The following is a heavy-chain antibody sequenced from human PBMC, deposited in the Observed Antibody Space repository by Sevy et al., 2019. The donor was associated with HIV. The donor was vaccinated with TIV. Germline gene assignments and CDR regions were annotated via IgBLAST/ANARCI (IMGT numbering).Heavy chain of an antibody. D-gene: IGHD3-3*01. CDR1: GFTFSSYA. V-gene: IGHV3-23*01. CDR2: ISCSGGST. J-gene: IGHJ6*02. Sequence: GGSLRLSCAASGFTFSSYAMSWVRQAPGKGLEWVSAISCSGGSTYYADSVKGRFTISRVNSKNTLYLQMNSLSAEDTAVYYCAKTYYDFWSGYFNYYYYGMDVWGQGTTVTVSS. CDR3: AKTYYDFWSGYFNYYYYGMDV.